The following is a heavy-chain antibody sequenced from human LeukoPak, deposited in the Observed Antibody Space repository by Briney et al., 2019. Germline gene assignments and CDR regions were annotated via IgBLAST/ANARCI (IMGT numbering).Heavy chain of an antibody. J-gene: IGHJ6*02. CDR1: GFTFSSYG. CDR3: TRGVSARGDGMDV. D-gene: IGHD3-10*01. CDR2: IRSKAYGGTT. Sequence: PGGSLRLSCAASGFTFSSYGMHWVRQAPGKGLEWVGFIRSKAYGGTTEYAASVKGRFTISRDDSKSIAYLQMNSLKTEDTAVYYCTRGVSARGDGMDVWGQGTTVTVSS. V-gene: IGHV3-49*04.